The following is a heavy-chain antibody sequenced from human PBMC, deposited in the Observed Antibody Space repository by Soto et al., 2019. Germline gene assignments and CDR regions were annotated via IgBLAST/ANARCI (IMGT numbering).Heavy chain of an antibody. CDR1: GYTFTGYY. CDR2: INPNSGGT. J-gene: IGHJ4*02. CDR3: ARDHYYDGTGYYEDFFDS. Sequence: ASVKVSCKASGYTFTGYYMHWVRQAPGQGLEWMGWINPNSGGTNYAQKFQGWVTMTRDTSISTAYMELSRLRSDDTAVYYCARDHYYDGTGYYEDFFDSWGQGTLVTVSS. V-gene: IGHV1-2*04. D-gene: IGHD3-22*01.